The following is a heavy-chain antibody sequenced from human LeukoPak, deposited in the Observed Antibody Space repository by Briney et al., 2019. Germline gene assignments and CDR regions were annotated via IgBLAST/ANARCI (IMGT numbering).Heavy chain of an antibody. D-gene: IGHD5-18*01. V-gene: IGHV4-61*10. Sequence: SETLSLTCTVSGGSVSSATYYWSWIRQPAGEGLEWIGRIYGSGTTNYNPSLKSRVTISLDASENQSSLKLSSVTAADTAVYYCARGYSYTNFDYWGQGTLVTVSS. CDR2: IYGSGTT. CDR3: ARGYSYTNFDY. CDR1: GGSVSSATYY. J-gene: IGHJ4*02.